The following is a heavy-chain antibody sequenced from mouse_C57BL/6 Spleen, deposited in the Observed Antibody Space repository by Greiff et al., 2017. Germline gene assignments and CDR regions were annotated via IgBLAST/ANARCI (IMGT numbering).Heavy chain of an antibody. D-gene: IGHD1-1*01. CDR1: GYTFTSYW. V-gene: IGHV1-50*01. CDR3: ARRAGTTVVHFDY. CDR2: IDPSDSYT. Sequence: VQLQQPGAELVKPGASVKLSCKASGYTFTSYWMQWVNQRPGQGLEWIGEIDPSDSYTTYNQKFKGKATLTVNTTSSTAYMQLNSLTSEDSAVDDCARRAGTTVVHFDYWGQGTTLTVSS. J-gene: IGHJ2*01.